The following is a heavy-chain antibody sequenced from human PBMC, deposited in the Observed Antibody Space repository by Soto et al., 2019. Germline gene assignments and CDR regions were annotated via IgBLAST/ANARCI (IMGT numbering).Heavy chain of an antibody. Sequence: GGSLRLSCAASGFTFSSYSMNWVRQAPGKGLEWVSSISSSSSYIYYADSVKGRFTISRDNAKNSLYLQMNSLRAEETAVYYCARDYSSLNWFDPWGQGTLVTVSS. CDR1: GFTFSSYS. J-gene: IGHJ5*02. D-gene: IGHD6-13*01. CDR2: ISSSSSYI. CDR3: ARDYSSLNWFDP. V-gene: IGHV3-21*01.